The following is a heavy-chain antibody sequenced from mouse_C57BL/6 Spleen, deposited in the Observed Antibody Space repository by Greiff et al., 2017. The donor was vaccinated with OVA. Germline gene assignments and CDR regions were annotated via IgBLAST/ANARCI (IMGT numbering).Heavy chain of an antibody. CDR1: GYTFTDYE. CDR3: TREGNAGYAMDY. V-gene: IGHV1-15*01. CDR2: IDPETGGT. J-gene: IGHJ4*01. Sequence: QVQLKQSGAELVRPGASVTLSCKASGYTFTDYEMHWVKQTPVHGLEWIGAIDPETGGTAYNQKFKGKAILTADKSSSTAYMELRSLTSEDSAVYYCTREGNAGYAMDYWGQGTSVTVSS.